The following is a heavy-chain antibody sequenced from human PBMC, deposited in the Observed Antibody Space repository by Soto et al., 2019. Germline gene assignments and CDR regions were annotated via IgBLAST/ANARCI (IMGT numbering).Heavy chain of an antibody. CDR1: GGSMSSGGYY. V-gene: IGHV4-31*01. CDR3: AGFGEYDGGNI. CDR2: LYYSGST. D-gene: IGHD4-17*01. Sequence: QVQLQESGPGLVKPSQTLSLTCNVSGGSMSSGGYYWSWIRQHPRKGLEWIGHLYYSGSTYYNPSLSXLXTXSXXTAATPFSLKLSSVTAADAAVYYCAGFGEYDGGNIWGQGTMVTVSS. J-gene: IGHJ3*02.